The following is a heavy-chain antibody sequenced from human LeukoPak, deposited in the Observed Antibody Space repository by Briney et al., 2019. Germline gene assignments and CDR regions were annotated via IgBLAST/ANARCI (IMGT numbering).Heavy chain of an antibody. CDR2: ISGSGGKT. J-gene: IGHJ3*02. CDR3: AKDPIVFNSGDYYLGAFNI. Sequence: GGSLRLSRAASGFTFSSFALNWVRQAPGEGPEWVSAISGSGGKTWYADSVKGRFTISRDYSKNTLYLQMNSLRAEDTAVYYCAKDPIVFNSGDYYLGAFNIWGQGKMVTVSS. V-gene: IGHV3-23*01. CDR1: GFTFSSFA. D-gene: IGHD2-21*02.